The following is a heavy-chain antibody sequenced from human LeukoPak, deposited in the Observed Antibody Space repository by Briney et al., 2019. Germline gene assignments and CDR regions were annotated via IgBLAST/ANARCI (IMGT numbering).Heavy chain of an antibody. D-gene: IGHD3-22*01. V-gene: IGHV4-59*12. CDR2: IYYSGST. J-gene: IGHJ4*02. Sequence: SETLSLTCTVSGGSISSYYWSWIRQPPGKGLEWIGYIYYSGSTNYNPSLKSRVTISVDTSKNQFSLKLSSVTAADTAVYYCAREVVVATWALDYWGQGTLVTVSS. CDR3: AREVVVATWALDY. CDR1: GGSISSYY.